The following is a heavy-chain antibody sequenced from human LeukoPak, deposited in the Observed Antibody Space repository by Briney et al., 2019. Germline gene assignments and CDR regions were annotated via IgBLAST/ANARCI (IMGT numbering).Heavy chain of an antibody. V-gene: IGHV4-59*01. D-gene: IGHD1-26*01. J-gene: IGHJ3*02. CDR3: ARVGWELLRAFDAFDI. CDR1: GGSFSGYY. CDR2: IYYSGST. Sequence: SETLSLTCAVYGGSFSGYYWSWIRQPPGKGLEWIGYIYYSGSTNYNPSLKSRATISVDTSKNQFSLKLSSVTAADTAVYYCARVGWELLRAFDAFDIWGQGTMVTVSS.